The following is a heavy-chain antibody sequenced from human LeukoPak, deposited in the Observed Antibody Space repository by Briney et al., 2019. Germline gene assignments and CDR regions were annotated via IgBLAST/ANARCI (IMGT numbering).Heavy chain of an antibody. CDR1: GFTFSSFV. J-gene: IGHJ4*02. D-gene: IGHD3-10*01. Sequence: GGSLRLSCSASGFTFSSFVMHWVRQAPGKGREYVAAISSNGGSTYYADSVKGRFAISRDNSKNTLYLRMSSLRAEDTAVYYCVKWGSGSYDYWGQGTLVTVSS. CDR3: VKWGSGSYDY. V-gene: IGHV3-64D*06. CDR2: ISSNGGST.